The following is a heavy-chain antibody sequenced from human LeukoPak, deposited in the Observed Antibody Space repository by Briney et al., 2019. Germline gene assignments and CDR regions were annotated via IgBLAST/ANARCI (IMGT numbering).Heavy chain of an antibody. CDR1: GGSFSGYY. V-gene: IGHV4-34*01. Sequence: PSETLSLTCAVYGGSFSGYYWSWICQPPGKGLEWIGEINHSGSTNYNPSLKSRVTISADTSKNQFSLKLSSVTAADTAVYYCSMDSSGYYYTASDYWGQGTLVTVSS. J-gene: IGHJ4*02. CDR2: INHSGST. D-gene: IGHD3-22*01. CDR3: SMDSSGYYYTASDY.